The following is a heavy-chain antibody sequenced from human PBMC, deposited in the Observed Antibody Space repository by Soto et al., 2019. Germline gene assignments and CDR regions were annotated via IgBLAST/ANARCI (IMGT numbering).Heavy chain of an antibody. CDR2: SSAYIGNT. D-gene: IGHD2-8*02. J-gene: IGHJ5*02. CDR3: ARKVVVYSKNRLDP. V-gene: IGHV1-18*01. CDR1: GYAFTRLG. Sequence: ASVKVSCKTSGYAFTRLGSSWVRQAPGQGLEWMGWSSAYIGNTNYAHKLQGRVTMTKDTSTSTADMELRSLRSDDTAVYYCARKVVVYSKNRLDPWGQGTLVTVSS.